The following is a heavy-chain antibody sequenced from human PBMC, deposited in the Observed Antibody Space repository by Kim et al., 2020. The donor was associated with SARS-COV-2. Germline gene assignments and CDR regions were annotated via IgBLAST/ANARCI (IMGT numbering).Heavy chain of an antibody. CDR2: ISSSSGDT. V-gene: IGHV3-11*03. J-gene: IGHJ3*02. Sequence: GGSLRLSCAASGFTLSDYYMNWIRQAPGKGLEWVAYISSSSGDTNYADAVKGRFTISRDNAETSMYLQISSLRVDDTAIYYCARRVVADAFDIWGQGTL. CDR1: GFTLSDYY. D-gene: IGHD3-22*01. CDR3: ARRVVADAFDI.